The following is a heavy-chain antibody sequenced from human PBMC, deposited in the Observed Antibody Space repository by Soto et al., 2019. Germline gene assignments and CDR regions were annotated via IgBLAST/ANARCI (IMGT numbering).Heavy chain of an antibody. V-gene: IGHV3-73*02. D-gene: IGHD3-16*01. CDR1: GFAFSGSA. CDR3: TRDLFSYDYSGILLFDP. CDR2: IRSKGHNYAT. J-gene: IGHJ5*02. Sequence: EVQLVESGGGLVQPGGSLKLSCAASGFAFSGSAMYWVRQASGKGREWFGRIRSKGHNYATEYAASVKGRFTISRDDSKNTAYLQMSSLQTEDTAVYYCTRDLFSYDYSGILLFDPWGQGTLVSVSS.